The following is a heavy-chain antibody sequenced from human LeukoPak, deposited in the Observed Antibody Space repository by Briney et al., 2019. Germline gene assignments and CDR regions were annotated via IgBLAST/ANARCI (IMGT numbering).Heavy chain of an antibody. Sequence: ASVNVSCKPSGYTFTVNYLHWVRQAPGQGLEWVGWMNPNSGGTGYAQKFQGRVTMTRDTSISAAYMELSSLTSDDTAVYYCTRGAGTSWFDYWGQGSLVTVSS. J-gene: IGHJ4*02. V-gene: IGHV1-2*02. CDR2: MNPNSGGT. CDR3: TRGAGTSWFDY. CDR1: GYTFTVNY. D-gene: IGHD2-2*01.